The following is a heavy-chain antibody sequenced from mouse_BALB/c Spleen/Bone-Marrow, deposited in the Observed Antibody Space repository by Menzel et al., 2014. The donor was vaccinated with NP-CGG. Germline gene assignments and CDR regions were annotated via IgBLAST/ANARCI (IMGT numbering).Heavy chain of an antibody. J-gene: IGHJ4*01. Sequence: VQLQQSGAELVRPGVSVKISCKGSGYTFTDYSIHWVRQSHAKSLEWIGVISTYYGDANYNQKFKGKAIMTVDKSSSTAYMELARLTSEDSAIYYCARRGSMDYWGQGTSVTVSS. CDR2: ISTYYGDA. CDR1: GYTFTDYS. V-gene: IGHV1-67*01. CDR3: ARRGSMDY.